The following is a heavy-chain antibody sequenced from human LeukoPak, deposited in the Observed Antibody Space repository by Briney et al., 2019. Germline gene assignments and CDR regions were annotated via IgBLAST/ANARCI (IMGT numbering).Heavy chain of an antibody. V-gene: IGHV3-74*01. CDR2: INSDGSST. Sequence: PGGSLRLSCAASGFTFSSYWMHWVRQAPGKGLVWVSRINSDGSSTSYADSVKGRFTISRDNAKNTLYLQMNSQRAEDTAVYYCARAHHYDILTGYSKPAFDIWGQGTMVTVSS. D-gene: IGHD3-9*01. CDR1: GFTFSSYW. CDR3: ARAHHYDILTGYSKPAFDI. J-gene: IGHJ3*02.